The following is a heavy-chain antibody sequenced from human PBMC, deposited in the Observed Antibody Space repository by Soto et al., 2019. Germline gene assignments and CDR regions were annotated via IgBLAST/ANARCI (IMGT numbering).Heavy chain of an antibody. J-gene: IGHJ1*01. Sequence: EVQLLESGGGLVQPGGSLRLSCAASGFTFSSYAMSWVRQAPGKGLEWVSAISGSGGSTYYAVSVKGRFTISRDNSKNTLYLHMNSMRAEDTAVYYCATTTLVGATIRVKGYSQHWGQGTLVTVSS. D-gene: IGHD1-26*01. CDR3: ATTTLVGATIRVKGYSQH. CDR1: GFTFSSYA. CDR2: ISGSGGST. V-gene: IGHV3-23*01.